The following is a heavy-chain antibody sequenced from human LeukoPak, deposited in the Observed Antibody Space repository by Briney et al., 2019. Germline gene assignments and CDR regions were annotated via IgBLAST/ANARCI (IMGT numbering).Heavy chain of an antibody. J-gene: IGHJ4*02. CDR3: ARMNSLRYSSRWFIDY. CDR2: IYSGGTT. Sequence: PGGSLRLSCAASGFSVSNNYMIWVRQAPGKGLEWVPVIYSGGTTHYADSVKGRFTISRDNSKNTLSLQMNSLRAEDTAVYFCARMNSLRYSSRWFIDYWGQGTLVTVSS. V-gene: IGHV3-53*01. CDR1: GFSVSNNY. D-gene: IGHD6-13*01.